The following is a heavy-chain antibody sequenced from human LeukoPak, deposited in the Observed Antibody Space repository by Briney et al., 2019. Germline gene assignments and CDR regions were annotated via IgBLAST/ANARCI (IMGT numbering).Heavy chain of an antibody. V-gene: IGHV3-9*01. CDR3: AKGGTGYYKYNWFDP. J-gene: IGHJ5*02. CDR1: GFTFDDYA. CDR2: ISWNSGSI. Sequence: GRSLRLSCAASGFTFDDYAMHWVRQAPGKGLVWVSGISWNSGSIGYADSVKGRFTISRDNAKNSLYLQMNSLRAEDTALYYCAKGGTGYYKYNWFDPWGQGTLVTVSS. D-gene: IGHD3-9*01.